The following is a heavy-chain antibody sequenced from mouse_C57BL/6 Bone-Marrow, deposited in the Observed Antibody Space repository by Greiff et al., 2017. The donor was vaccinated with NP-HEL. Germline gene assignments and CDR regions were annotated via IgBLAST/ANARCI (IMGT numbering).Heavy chain of an antibody. CDR1: GYTFTSYW. V-gene: IGHV1-55*01. D-gene: IGHD1-1*01. CDR2: IYPGSGST. CDR3: ARSGPITTVVATPFDY. J-gene: IGHJ2*01. Sequence: QVQLQQSGAELVKPGASVKMSCKASGYTFTSYWITWVKQRPGQGLEWIGDIYPGSGSTNYNEKFKSKATLTVDTSSSTAYMQLSSLTSEDSAVYYCARSGPITTVVATPFDYWGQGTTLTVSS.